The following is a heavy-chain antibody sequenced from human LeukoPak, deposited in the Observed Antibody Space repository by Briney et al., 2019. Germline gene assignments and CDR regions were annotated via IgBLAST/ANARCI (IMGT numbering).Heavy chain of an antibody. CDR3: ARLRRAARPVRFDY. D-gene: IGHD6-6*01. V-gene: IGHV4-39*01. CDR1: GGSISSSSYY. CDR2: IYYSGST. J-gene: IGHJ4*02. Sequence: SETLSLTCTVSGGSISSSSYYWGWIRQPPGKGLEWIGSIYYSGSTYYNPSLKSRVTISVDTSKNQFSLKLSSVTAADTAVYYCARLRRAARPVRFDYWGQGTLVTVSS.